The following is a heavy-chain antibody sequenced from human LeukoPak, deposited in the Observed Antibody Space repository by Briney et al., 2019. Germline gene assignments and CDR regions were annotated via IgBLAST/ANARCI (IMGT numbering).Heavy chain of an antibody. CDR1: GFSFSSYA. J-gene: IGHJ4*02. D-gene: IGHD4-23*01. V-gene: IGHV3-23*01. CDR2: ITGSGDTT. CDR3: ARDPYSSNSRPYYFDY. Sequence: GGSLRLSCAASGFSFSSYAVTWVRQAPGKGLEWVSGITGSGDTTFYADSVKGRFTISRDNSKNTLYLQMNSLRAEDTAVYYCARDPYSSNSRPYYFDYWGQGTLVTVSS.